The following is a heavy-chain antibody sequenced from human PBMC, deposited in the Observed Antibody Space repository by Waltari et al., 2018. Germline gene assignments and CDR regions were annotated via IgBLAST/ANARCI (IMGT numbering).Heavy chain of an antibody. J-gene: IGHJ4*02. Sequence: QVQLQQWGAGLFKPSETLSLACGVYTGSFSPYSWLWFRQPPGKRLEWIGEVNHSGYTNYNPSLGGRITISVDTSKNQVSLELNSVTAADTAVYYCARGTDYGGNYGFFWGQGTLVTVSS. D-gene: IGHD4-17*01. V-gene: IGHV4-34*01. CDR1: TGSFSPYS. CDR3: ARGTDYGGNYGFF. CDR2: VNHSGYT.